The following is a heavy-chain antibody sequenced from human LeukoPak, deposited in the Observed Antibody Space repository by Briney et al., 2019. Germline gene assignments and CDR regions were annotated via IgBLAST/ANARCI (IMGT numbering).Heavy chain of an antibody. CDR1: GGSFSGYY. Sequence: SETLSLTCAVYGGSFSGYYWSWIRQPPGKGLEWIGEINHSGSTNYNPSLKSRVTISVDTSKNQFSLKLSSVTAADTAVYYCATRYYYDSSGSPKNNWFDPWGQGTLVTVSS. CDR2: INHSGST. CDR3: ATRYYYDSSGSPKNNWFDP. D-gene: IGHD3-22*01. J-gene: IGHJ5*02. V-gene: IGHV4-34*01.